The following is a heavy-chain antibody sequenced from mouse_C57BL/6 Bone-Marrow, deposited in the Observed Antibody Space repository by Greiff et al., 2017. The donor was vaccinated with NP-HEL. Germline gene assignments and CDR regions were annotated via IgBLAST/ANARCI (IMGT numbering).Heavy chain of an antibody. D-gene: IGHD1-1*01. CDR1: GFSLTSYG. CDR2: IWGVGST. J-gene: IGHJ3*01. Sequence: VKLVESGPGLVAPSQSLSITCTVSGFSLTSYGVDWVRQSPGKGLEWLGVIWGVGSTNYNSALKSRLSISKDNSKSQVFLKMNSLQTDDTAMYYCAREYGSSYGFAYWGQGTLVTVSA. V-gene: IGHV2-6*01. CDR3: AREYGSSYGFAY.